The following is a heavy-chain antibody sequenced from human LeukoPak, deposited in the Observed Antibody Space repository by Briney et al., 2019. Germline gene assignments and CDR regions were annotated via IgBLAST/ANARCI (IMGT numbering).Heavy chain of an antibody. CDR3: STDSTIVY. J-gene: IGHJ4*02. CDR1: GFTFSSYA. CDR2: IKSKTDGGTT. V-gene: IGHV3-15*01. D-gene: IGHD3-9*01. Sequence: TGGSLRLSCAASGFTFSSYAMSWVRQAPGKGLEWVGRIKSKTDGGTTDYAAPVKGRFSISRDDSKNTLYLQMNSLKTEDTAVYYCSTDSTIVYWGQGTLVTVSS.